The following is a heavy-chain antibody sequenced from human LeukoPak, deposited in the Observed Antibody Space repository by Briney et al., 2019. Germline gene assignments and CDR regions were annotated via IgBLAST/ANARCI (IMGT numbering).Heavy chain of an antibody. CDR1: GFTFSSYG. J-gene: IGHJ6*02. V-gene: IGHV3-30*02. CDR3: AKDESGGGWFGELLPYYYYYGMDV. Sequence: GGSLRLSCAASGFTFSSYGMHWVRQAPGKGLEWVAFIRYDGSNKYYADSVQGRFTISRDNSKNTLYLQMNSLRAEDTAVYYCAKDESGGGWFGELLPYYYYYGMDVWGQGTTVTVSS. D-gene: IGHD3-10*01. CDR2: IRYDGSNK.